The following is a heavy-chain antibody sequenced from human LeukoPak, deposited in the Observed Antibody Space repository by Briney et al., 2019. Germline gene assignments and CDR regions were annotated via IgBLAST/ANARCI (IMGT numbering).Heavy chain of an antibody. V-gene: IGHV1-2*02. J-gene: IGHJ4*02. CDR1: GYTFTGYY. CDR2: INPNSGGT. Sequence: GASVKVSCKASGYTFTGYYMHWVRQAPGQGLEWMGWINPNSGGTGYSQKFQGSVTMTRDTSISTAYMELSNLRSDDTAVYYCARGLDSSSPRRAYDYWGQGTLVTVSS. CDR3: ARGLDSSSPRRAYDY. D-gene: IGHD3-22*01.